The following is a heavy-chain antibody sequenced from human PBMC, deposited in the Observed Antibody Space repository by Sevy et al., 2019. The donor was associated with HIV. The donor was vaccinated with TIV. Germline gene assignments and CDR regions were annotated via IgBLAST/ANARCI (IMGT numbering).Heavy chain of an antibody. CDR3: ATGGGITMIAGYFQH. CDR1: GYTLTELS. CDR2: FDPEDGEI. V-gene: IGHV1-24*01. D-gene: IGHD3-22*01. Sequence: ASVKVSCKVSGYTLTELSMHWVRQAPGKGLEWMGGFDPEDGEIIYAQEFQGRVTMTEDTSTDTAYMELSSLRSEDTAVYYCATGGGITMIAGYFQHWGQGTLVTVSS. J-gene: IGHJ1*01.